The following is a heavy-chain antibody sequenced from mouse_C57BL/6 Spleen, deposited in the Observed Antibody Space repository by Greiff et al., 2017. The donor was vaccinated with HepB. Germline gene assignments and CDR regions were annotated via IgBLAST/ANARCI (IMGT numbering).Heavy chain of an antibody. CDR3: ARDYGSHMDY. Sequence: QVQLQQSGPELVKPGASVKISCKASGYASSSSWMNWVKQRPGKGLEWIGRIYPGDGDTNYNGKFKGKATLTADKSSSTAYMQLSSLTSEDSAVYFCARDYGSHMDYWGQGTSVTVSS. CDR1: GYASSSSW. CDR2: IYPGDGDT. D-gene: IGHD1-1*01. J-gene: IGHJ4*01. V-gene: IGHV1-82*01.